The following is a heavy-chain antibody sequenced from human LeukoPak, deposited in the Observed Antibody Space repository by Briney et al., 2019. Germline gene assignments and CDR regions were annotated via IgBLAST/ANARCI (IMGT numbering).Heavy chain of an antibody. V-gene: IGHV3-23*01. CDR2: ISGSGGST. CDR1: GFTFFTYS. D-gene: IGHD5-24*01. Sequence: GGSLRLSCAASGFTFFTYSMNWVRQAPGKGLEWVSAISGSGGSTYYADSVKGRFTISRDNSKNTLYLQMNSLRAEDTAVYYCAKVVGYNYFDYWGQGTLVTVSS. J-gene: IGHJ4*02. CDR3: AKVVGYNYFDY.